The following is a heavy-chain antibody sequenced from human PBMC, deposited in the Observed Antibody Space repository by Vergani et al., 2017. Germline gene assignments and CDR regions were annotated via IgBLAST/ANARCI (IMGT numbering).Heavy chain of an antibody. CDR1: GGTFSSYA. CDR2: IIPIFGTA. CDR3: ARAITXFGVVINYYYYMDV. V-gene: IGHV1-69*01. D-gene: IGHD3-3*01. Sequence: QVQLVQSGAEVKKPGSSEKVSCKASGGTFSSYAISWVRQAPGQGLEWMGGIIPIFGTANYAQKFQGRVTITADESTSTAYMELSSLRSEDTAVYYCARAITXFGVVINYYYYMDVWGKGTTVTVSS. J-gene: IGHJ6*03.